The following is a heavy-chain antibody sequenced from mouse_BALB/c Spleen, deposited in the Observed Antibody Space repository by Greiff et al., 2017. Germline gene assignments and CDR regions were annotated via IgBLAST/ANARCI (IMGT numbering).Heavy chain of an antibody. CDR3: ARSRGSSYGYAMDY. J-gene: IGHJ4*01. V-gene: IGHV1S137*01. D-gene: IGHD1-1*01. CDR2: ISTYYGDA. CDR1: GYTFTDYA. Sequence: QVQLKESGAELVRPGVSVKISCKGSGYTFTDYAMHWVKQSHAKSLEWIGVISTYYGDASYNQKFKGKATMTVDKSSSTAYMKLARLTSEDSAIYYCARSRGSSYGYAMDYWGQGTSVTVSS.